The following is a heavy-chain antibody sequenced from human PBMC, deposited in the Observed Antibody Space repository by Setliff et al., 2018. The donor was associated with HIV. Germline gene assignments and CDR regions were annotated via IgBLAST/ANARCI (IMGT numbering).Heavy chain of an antibody. CDR1: GYSISSRYY. CDR3: ARDSPFNY. Sequence: NPSETLSLTCTVSGYSISSRYYWGWIRQPPGKGLEWIGSVYHTGSTYYNPSLKSRVTMSADTSKNQFSLKFSSVTAADTAVYYCARDSPFNYWGQGTLVTVSS. J-gene: IGHJ4*02. CDR2: VYHTGST. V-gene: IGHV4-38-2*02.